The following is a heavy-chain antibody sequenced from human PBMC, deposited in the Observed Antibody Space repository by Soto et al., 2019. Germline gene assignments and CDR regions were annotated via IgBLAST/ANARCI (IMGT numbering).Heavy chain of an antibody. CDR2: IVVGSGNT. CDR3: AAEGKKYYDFWSGYPEYYYGMDV. Sequence: ASVKVSCKASGFTFTSSAVQWVRQARGQRLEWIGWIVVGSGNTNYAQKFQERVTITRDMSTSTAYMELSSLRSEDTAVYYCAAEGKKYYDFWSGYPEYYYGMDVWGQGTTVTVSS. CDR1: GFTFTSSA. D-gene: IGHD3-3*01. J-gene: IGHJ6*02. V-gene: IGHV1-58*01.